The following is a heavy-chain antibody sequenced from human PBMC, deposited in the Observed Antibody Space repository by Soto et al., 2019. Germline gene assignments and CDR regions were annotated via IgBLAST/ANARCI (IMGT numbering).Heavy chain of an antibody. V-gene: IGHV4-39*01. J-gene: IGHJ6*02. CDR3: ARHIYCSSTSCYMGYYYGMDV. Sequence: PSETLSLTCTVSGGSISSSSYYWGWIRQPPGKGLEWIGSIYYSGSTYYNPSLKSRVTISVDTSKNQFSLELSSVTAADTAVYYCARHIYCSSTSCYMGYYYGMDVWGQGTTVTVSS. D-gene: IGHD2-2*02. CDR2: IYYSGST. CDR1: GGSISSSSYY.